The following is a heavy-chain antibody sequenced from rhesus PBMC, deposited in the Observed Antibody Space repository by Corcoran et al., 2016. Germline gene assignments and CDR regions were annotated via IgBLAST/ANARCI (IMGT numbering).Heavy chain of an antibody. D-gene: IGHD5-12*01. CDR1: GGSISDSYR. V-gene: IGHV4S10*01. Sequence: QVQLQESGPGVVKPSETLSLTCAVSGGSISDSYRWSWIRQPPGKGLEWIGYIYGSSTSTNYNPALKSRVTISKDTSKNQFSLKLSSVTAADTAVYYCARAVGSYSYMLDWYFDLWGPGTPITISS. CDR2: IYGSSTST. CDR3: ARAVGSYSYMLDWYFDL. J-gene: IGHJ2*01.